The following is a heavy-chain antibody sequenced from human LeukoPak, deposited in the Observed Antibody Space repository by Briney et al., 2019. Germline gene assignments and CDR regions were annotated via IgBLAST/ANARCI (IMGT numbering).Heavy chain of an antibody. CDR2: IYYSGST. CDR3: ARDSGIDI. Sequence: SETLSLTCTVSVGSISSHYWSWIRQPPGKGLEWIGYIYYSGSTNYNPSLQSRATISVDTSKNQFSLKLSSVTAADTAVYYCARDSGIDIWGQGTMVTVSS. CDR1: VGSISSHY. J-gene: IGHJ3*02. D-gene: IGHD3-10*01. V-gene: IGHV4-59*11.